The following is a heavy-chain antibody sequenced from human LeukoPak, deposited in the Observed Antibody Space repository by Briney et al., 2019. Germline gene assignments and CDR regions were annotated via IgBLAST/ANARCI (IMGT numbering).Heavy chain of an antibody. J-gene: IGHJ6*03. Sequence: PSETLSLTFTVCGGSITNCCWGWIRQPAGRGLDWIGRISSTGNAAYSPSLQSRVTMSVDTSKNQFSLKLNSVTAADTAVYYCARVPPSYSDSSKIYYYYYVDVWGKGTPVTVSS. CDR3: ARVPPSYSDSSKIYYYYYVDV. CDR1: GGSITNCC. D-gene: IGHD1-26*01. CDR2: ISSTGNA. V-gene: IGHV4-4*07.